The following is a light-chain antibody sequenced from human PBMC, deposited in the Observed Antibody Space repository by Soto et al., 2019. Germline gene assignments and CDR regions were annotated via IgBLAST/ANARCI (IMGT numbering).Light chain of an antibody. Sequence: DIVLTQSPGTLSLSPGERGTRSCRASQNLGTLYLAWFQQKSGQAPRLLIYSASRRATGIPDRFTGSGSGTDFTLTINRVEPEDFAVYFCQQYAGSPRTFGQGTTVDIK. J-gene: IGKJ1*01. CDR1: QNLGTLY. V-gene: IGKV3-20*01. CDR3: QQYAGSPRT. CDR2: SAS.